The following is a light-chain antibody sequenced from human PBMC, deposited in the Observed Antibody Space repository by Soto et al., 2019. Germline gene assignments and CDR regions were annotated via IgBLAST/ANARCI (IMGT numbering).Light chain of an antibody. J-gene: IGKJ5*01. CDR3: QQNYNTRIT. Sequence: IQMPQSPSSLSASVGDRVTIACLASQNITNFLNWYQHNPGKAPNLLIFAASHLQSGVPSRFSGSGSGTDFTLTISSLQPEDFTTHYCQQNYNTRITFGQGTRLEIK. V-gene: IGKV1-39*01. CDR2: AAS. CDR1: QNITNF.